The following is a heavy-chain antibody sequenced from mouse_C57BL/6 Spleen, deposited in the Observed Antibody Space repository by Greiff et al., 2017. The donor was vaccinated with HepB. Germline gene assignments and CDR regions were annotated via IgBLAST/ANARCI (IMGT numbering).Heavy chain of an antibody. CDR1: GFTFSDYG. CDR2: ISNLAYSI. J-gene: IGHJ1*03. D-gene: IGHD2-1*01. Sequence: VQGVESGGGLVQPGGSLKLSCAASGFTFSDYGLAWVRQAPRKGPEWVAFISNLAYSIYYADTVTGRFTISRENAKNTLYLEMSSMRSEDTAMYYCARRGNHWYFDVWGTGTTVTVSS. CDR3: ARRGNHWYFDV. V-gene: IGHV5-15*01.